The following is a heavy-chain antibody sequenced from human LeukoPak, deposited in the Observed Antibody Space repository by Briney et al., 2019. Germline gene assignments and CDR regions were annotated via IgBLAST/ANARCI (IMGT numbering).Heavy chain of an antibody. Sequence: GGSLRLSCVVSEFTLSSYALSWVRQAPGKGLEWVSSISSSGSGTYYADSVKGRFTISRDNSKSTLYLQMNSLRAEDTALYYCARSGINNFDYWGQGTLVTVSS. CDR3: ARSGINNFDY. V-gene: IGHV3-23*01. J-gene: IGHJ4*02. CDR1: EFTLSSYA. CDR2: ISSSGSGT. D-gene: IGHD1-26*01.